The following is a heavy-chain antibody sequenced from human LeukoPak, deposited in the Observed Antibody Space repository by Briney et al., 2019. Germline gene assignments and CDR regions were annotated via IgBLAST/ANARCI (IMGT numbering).Heavy chain of an antibody. CDR3: AKDKEVVGITYAFDI. V-gene: IGHV3-9*01. D-gene: IGHD3-22*01. CDR1: GFSFDDYA. J-gene: IGHJ3*02. Sequence: GRSLRLSCAASGFSFDDYAMHWVRQAPGKGLEWVSGISWNSGTIAYADSVKGRFTISRDNAKNSLYLQMNSLRTEDTALYYCAKDKEVVGITYAFDIWGQGTMVTVSS. CDR2: ISWNSGTI.